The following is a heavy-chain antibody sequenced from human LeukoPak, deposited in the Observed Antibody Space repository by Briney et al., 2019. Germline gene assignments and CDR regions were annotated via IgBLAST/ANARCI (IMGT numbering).Heavy chain of an antibody. J-gene: IGHJ6*02. Sequence: ASVKVSCEASGYTFSDYAIHWVRQAPGQRFEWMGWIDAGNGDTRYSQKFQGRVTITADESTSTAYMELSSLRSEDTAVYYCARGEFYYYDSSGLGHYYYGMDVWGQGTTVTVSS. D-gene: IGHD3-22*01. CDR2: IDAGNGDT. CDR1: GYTFSDYA. CDR3: ARGEFYYYDSSGLGHYYYGMDV. V-gene: IGHV1-3*01.